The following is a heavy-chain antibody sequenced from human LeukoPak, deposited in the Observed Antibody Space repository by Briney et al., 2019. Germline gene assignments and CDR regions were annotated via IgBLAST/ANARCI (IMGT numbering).Heavy chain of an antibody. J-gene: IGHJ6*02. Sequence: GGSLRLSCAASGFTFSSYAMRWVRQAPGEGLEWVSAISGSGVSTYYADSVKGRFTISRHNSKNTLYLQMNSLRAEDTGVYHCAKKVNSYGYHYYGMDVWGQGTTVTVSS. CDR3: AKKVNSYGYHYYGMDV. V-gene: IGHV3-23*01. CDR1: GFTFSSYA. CDR2: ISGSGVST. D-gene: IGHD5-18*01.